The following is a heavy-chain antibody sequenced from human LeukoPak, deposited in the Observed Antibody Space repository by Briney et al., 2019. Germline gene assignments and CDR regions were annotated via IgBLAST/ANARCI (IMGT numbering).Heavy chain of an antibody. CDR2: IWYDGSDE. CDR1: AFTFSTYG. V-gene: IGHV3-33*01. CDR3: ARGNYDLMTGMDV. D-gene: IGHD3-3*01. Sequence: GGSLRLSCAASAFTFSTYGMHWVRQAPGKGLEWVAVIWYDGSDEYYADSVKGRFTISRDNSKHTLYLQMNSLRAEDTAVYYCARGNYDLMTGMDVWGQGTTVTVSS. J-gene: IGHJ6*02.